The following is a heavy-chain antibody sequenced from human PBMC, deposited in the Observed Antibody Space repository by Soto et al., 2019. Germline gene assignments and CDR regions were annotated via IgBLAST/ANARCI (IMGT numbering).Heavy chain of an antibody. D-gene: IGHD4-17*01. CDR1: GCTFSSYD. Sequence: PGVSLRLSWSPAGCTFSSYDRHWVRQATEKGLEWVSAIGTAGDTDYPGSVKCRLTISRENAKTSLYLQMNSLRAADTAVYYCARTVQMDVWGKGPTVTAPQ. V-gene: IGHV3-13*01. J-gene: IGHJ6*04. CDR3: ARTVQMDV. CDR2: IGTAGDT.